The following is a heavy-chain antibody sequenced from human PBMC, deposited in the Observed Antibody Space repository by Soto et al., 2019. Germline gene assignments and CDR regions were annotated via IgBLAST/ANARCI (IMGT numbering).Heavy chain of an antibody. CDR1: GGTFSSYT. Sequence: QVQLVQSGAEVKKPGSSVKVSCKASGGTFSSYTITWVRQAPGQGIEWMGRLIPILGIANYAQKFQGRVTITADKSTSTAYMELSSLRSEDTAVYYCAMEYFSSTSCYRDYWGQGTLVTVSS. CDR2: LIPILGIA. D-gene: IGHD2-2*02. J-gene: IGHJ4*02. V-gene: IGHV1-69*02. CDR3: AMEYFSSTSCYRDY.